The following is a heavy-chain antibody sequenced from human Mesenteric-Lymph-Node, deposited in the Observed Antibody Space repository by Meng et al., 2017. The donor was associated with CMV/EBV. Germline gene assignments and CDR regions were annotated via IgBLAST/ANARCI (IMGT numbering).Heavy chain of an antibody. V-gene: IGHV3-48*04. D-gene: IGHD2-2*01. Sequence: GESLKISCTASEFTFSIYSMNWVRQAPGKGLEWVSYISSSSSTIYYADSVKGRFTISRDNAKNSLYLQMNSLRAEDTAVYYCARDSSTSVNGYYYYGMDVWGQGTTVTVSS. CDR1: EFTFSIYS. J-gene: IGHJ6*02. CDR2: ISSSSSTI. CDR3: ARDSSTSVNGYYYYGMDV.